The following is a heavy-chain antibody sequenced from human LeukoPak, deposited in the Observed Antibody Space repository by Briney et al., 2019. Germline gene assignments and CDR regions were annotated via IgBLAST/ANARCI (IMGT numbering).Heavy chain of an antibody. CDR1: GFTFSSYW. D-gene: IGHD2/OR15-2a*01. CDR2: INSDGSST. CDR3: ARDIIVLRGFDP. Sequence: GGSLRLSCAASGFTFSSYWMHWVPQAPGKGLVWVSRINSDGSSTSYADSVKGRFTISRDNAKNTLYLQMNSLRAEDTAVYYCARDIIVLRGFDPWGQRTLVTVSS. J-gene: IGHJ5*02. V-gene: IGHV3-74*01.